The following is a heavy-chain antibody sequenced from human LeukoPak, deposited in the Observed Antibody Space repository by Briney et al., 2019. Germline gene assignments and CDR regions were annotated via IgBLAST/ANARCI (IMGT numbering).Heavy chain of an antibody. D-gene: IGHD3-22*01. Sequence: GASVKVSCKASGGTFSSYAISWVRQAPGQGLEWMGGIIPIFGTANYAQKFQGRVTITADESTSTACMELSSLRSEDTAVYYCAREIVVVINPDYYYYGMDVWGQGTTVTVSS. J-gene: IGHJ6*02. CDR2: IIPIFGTA. CDR1: GGTFSSYA. CDR3: AREIVVVINPDYYYYGMDV. V-gene: IGHV1-69*13.